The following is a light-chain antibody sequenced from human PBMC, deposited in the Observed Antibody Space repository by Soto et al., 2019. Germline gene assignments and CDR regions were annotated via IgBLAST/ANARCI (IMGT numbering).Light chain of an antibody. Sequence: EVVLTQSPGTLSLSSGERATISCRASQSVRSNYLAWYQQKPGQAPRLLIYGASSRATGIQDRFGGSGSGTVFTLTISRLEPEDFAVYYCQQYASSPLTFGGGTKVEIK. J-gene: IGKJ4*01. CDR3: QQYASSPLT. CDR2: GAS. V-gene: IGKV3-20*01. CDR1: QSVRSNY.